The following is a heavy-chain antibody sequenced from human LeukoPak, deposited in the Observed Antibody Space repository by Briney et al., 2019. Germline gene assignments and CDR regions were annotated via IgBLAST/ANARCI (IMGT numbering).Heavy chain of an antibody. Sequence: HPGGSLRLSCAASGFTFTNYWMSWVRQAPGKGLEWVANIKQDGSEKFYVDSVKGRFTISRDNAKNSVYLQMNSLRAEDTAVYYCARVHDSSGYYYEAVDPDWYFDLWGRGTLVTVSS. V-gene: IGHV3-7*01. CDR2: IKQDGSEK. CDR1: GFTFTNYW. D-gene: IGHD3-22*01. J-gene: IGHJ2*01. CDR3: ARVHDSSGYYYEAVDPDWYFDL.